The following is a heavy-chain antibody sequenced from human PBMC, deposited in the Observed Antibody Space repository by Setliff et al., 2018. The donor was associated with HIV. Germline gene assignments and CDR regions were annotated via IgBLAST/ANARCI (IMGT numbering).Heavy chain of an antibody. Sequence: GESLTISCKGSGYSFSSYWIGWVRQKPGKGLEWMGIIYPGGSDTRYSPSFQGQVTISADKSISTAYLQWRSLKASDTAMYYCARRLRYCTSTSCPAAAFDIWGRGTTVTVSS. CDR1: GYSFSSYW. CDR2: IYPGGSDT. J-gene: IGHJ3*02. CDR3: ARRLRYCTSTSCPAAAFDI. D-gene: IGHD2-2*01. V-gene: IGHV5-51*01.